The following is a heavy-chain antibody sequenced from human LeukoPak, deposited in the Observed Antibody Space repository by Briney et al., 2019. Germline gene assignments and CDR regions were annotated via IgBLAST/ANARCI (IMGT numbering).Heavy chain of an antibody. CDR2: INSDGSST. D-gene: IGHD5-12*01. V-gene: IGHV3-74*01. Sequence: GGSLRLSCEASGFTFSSYWLHWVRQAPGKGLVWVSRINSDGSSTTYADSVKGRFTISRDNAKNSLYLQMNSLRAEDTALYYCARDGYSGYDVNWFDPWGQGTLVTVSS. J-gene: IGHJ5*02. CDR3: ARDGYSGYDVNWFDP. CDR1: GFTFSSYW.